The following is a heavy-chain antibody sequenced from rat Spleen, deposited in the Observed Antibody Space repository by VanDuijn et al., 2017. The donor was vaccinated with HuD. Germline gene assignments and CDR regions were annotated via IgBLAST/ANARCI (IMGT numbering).Heavy chain of an antibody. V-gene: IGHV5-7*01. CDR1: GFTFSNYD. CDR2: ISYDGSTP. CDR3: TRGYYCDY. Sequence: EVQLVESGGGIVQPGRSMKLSCAASGFTFSNYDMVWVRQAPTKGLKWVASISYDGSTPYYRDSVKGRFTISRDKAKSTLYLQMDSLRSEDTATYYCTRGYYCDYWGQGVMVTVSS. J-gene: IGHJ2*01.